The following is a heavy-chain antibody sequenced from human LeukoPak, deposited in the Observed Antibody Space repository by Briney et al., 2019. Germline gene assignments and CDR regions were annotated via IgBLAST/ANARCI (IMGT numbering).Heavy chain of an antibody. D-gene: IGHD5-24*01. CDR2: IYYSGST. V-gene: IGHV4-59*01. J-gene: IGHJ3*02. CDR1: GGSISSYY. CDR3: AREERGAFDI. Sequence: SETLSLTCTVSGGSISSYYWSWLRQPPGKGLEWIGYIYYSGSTNYNPSLKSRVTISVDTSKNQFSLKLSSVTAADTAVYYCAREERGAFDIWGQGTMVTVSS.